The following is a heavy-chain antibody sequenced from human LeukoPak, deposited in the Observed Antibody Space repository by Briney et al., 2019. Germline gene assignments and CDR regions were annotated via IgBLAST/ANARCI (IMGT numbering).Heavy chain of an antibody. J-gene: IGHJ4*02. Sequence: RGSLRLSCVAYGFTFGSFGMHWVRQAPGKGLDWVAVIAYDGSDENYADSVKGRFTICRDNFKNTLYLQMNSLGPEDTAMYYCARDVMAVAGTLGFDCWGQGALVTVSS. D-gene: IGHD6-19*01. CDR3: ARDVMAVAGTLGFDC. CDR2: IAYDGSDE. CDR1: GFTFGSFG. V-gene: IGHV3-30*04.